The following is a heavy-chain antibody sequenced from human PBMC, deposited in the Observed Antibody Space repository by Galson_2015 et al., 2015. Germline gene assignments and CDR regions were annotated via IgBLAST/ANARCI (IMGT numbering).Heavy chain of an antibody. Sequence: SLRLCCAASGFTFSNAWMSWVRQAPGKGLEWVSFISSSGSTIYYADSVKGRFTISRDNAKNSLYLQMNSLRAEDTAVYYCARGALRGSRDAFDIWGQWTMVAVSS. D-gene: IGHD2-15*01. CDR1: GFTFSNAW. CDR2: ISSSGSTI. CDR3: ARGALRGSRDAFDI. V-gene: IGHV3-11*04. J-gene: IGHJ3*02.